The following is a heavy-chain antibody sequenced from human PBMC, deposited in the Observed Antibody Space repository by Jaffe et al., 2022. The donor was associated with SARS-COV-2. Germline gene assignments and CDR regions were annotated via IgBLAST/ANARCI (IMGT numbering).Heavy chain of an antibody. Sequence: QVQLQESGPGLVKPSETLSLTCTVSGGSISSYYWSWIRQPPGKGLEWIGYIYYSGSTNYNPSLKSRVTISVDTSKNQFSLKLSSVTAADTAVYYCARGNYDRADYYYYYGMDVWGQGTTVTVSS. CDR1: GGSISSYY. J-gene: IGHJ6*02. D-gene: IGHD1-7*01. V-gene: IGHV4-59*01. CDR3: ARGNYDRADYYYYYGMDV. CDR2: IYYSGST.